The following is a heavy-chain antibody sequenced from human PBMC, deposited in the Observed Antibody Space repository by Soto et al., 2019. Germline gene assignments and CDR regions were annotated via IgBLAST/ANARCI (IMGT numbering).Heavy chain of an antibody. J-gene: IGHJ6*02. D-gene: IGHD1-26*01. Sequence: QVQLVESGGGVVQPGRSLRLSCAASGFTFSSYAMHWVRQAPGKGLEWVAVISYDGSNKYYADSVKGRFTISRDNSKNTLYLHMNSLRAEDSAVYYCARGERRNYYHYYGMDVWGQGTTVTVSS. CDR3: ARGERRNYYHYYGMDV. CDR1: GFTFSSYA. CDR2: ISYDGSNK. V-gene: IGHV3-30-3*01.